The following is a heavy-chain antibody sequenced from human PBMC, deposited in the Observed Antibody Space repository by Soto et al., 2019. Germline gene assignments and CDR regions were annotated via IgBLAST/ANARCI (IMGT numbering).Heavy chain of an antibody. CDR3: ARARCSSTSCYYFDY. V-gene: IGHV4-30-2*01. CDR2: IYHSGST. J-gene: IGHJ4*02. Sequence: QLQLQESGSGLVKPSQTLSLTCAVSGGSISSGGYSWRWIRQPPGKGLEWIGYIYHSGSTYYNPSLQSRVTISVDRSKNQFSLKLSSVTAADTAVYYCARARCSSTSCYYFDYWGQRTLVTVSS. D-gene: IGHD2-2*01. CDR1: GGSISSGGYS.